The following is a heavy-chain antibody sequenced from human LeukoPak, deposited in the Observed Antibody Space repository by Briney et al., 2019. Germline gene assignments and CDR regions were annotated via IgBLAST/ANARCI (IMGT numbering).Heavy chain of an antibody. D-gene: IGHD3-22*01. CDR3: ARFGVVVHPYYFDY. CDR1: GYTFTGYY. J-gene: IGHJ4*02. V-gene: IGHV1-2*02. CDR2: INPNSGGT. Sequence: ASVKVSCKASGYTFTGYYMHWVRQAPGQGLEWMGWINPNSGGTNYAQKFQGRVTMTRDTSISTAYMELSRLRSDDTAVYYCARFGVVVHPYYFDYWGPGTLVTVSS.